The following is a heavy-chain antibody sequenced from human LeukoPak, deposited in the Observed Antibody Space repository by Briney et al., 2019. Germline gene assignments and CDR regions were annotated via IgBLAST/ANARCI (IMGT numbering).Heavy chain of an antibody. CDR2: IYYSGST. CDR3: ARVHYDSSGYRKFDY. D-gene: IGHD3-22*01. V-gene: IGHV4-59*01. J-gene: IGHJ4*02. CDR1: GGSISSYY. Sequence: SETLSLTCTVSGGSISSYYWSWIRQPPGKGLEWIGYIYYSGSTNYSPSLKGRVTISVDTSKNQFSLKLSSVTAADTAVYYCARVHYDSSGYRKFDYWGQGTLVTVSS.